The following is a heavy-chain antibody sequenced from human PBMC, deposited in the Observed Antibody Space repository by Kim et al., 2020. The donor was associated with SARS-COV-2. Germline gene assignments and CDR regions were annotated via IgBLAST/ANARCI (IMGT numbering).Heavy chain of an antibody. CDR1: GFTFSSYA. Sequence: GGSLRLSCTASGFTFSSYAMSWVRRAPGKGLEWVSTVTNSGSNTHYADSVKGRFIISRDNSKNTLYLQMSSLRADDTAVYYCVKDQWDSWGQGTLVTVSS. J-gene: IGHJ4*02. V-gene: IGHV3-23*01. CDR3: VKDQWDS. CDR2: VTNSGSNT. D-gene: IGHD6-19*01.